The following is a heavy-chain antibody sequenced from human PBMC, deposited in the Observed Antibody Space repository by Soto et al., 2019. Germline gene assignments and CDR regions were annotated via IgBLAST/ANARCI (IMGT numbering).Heavy chain of an antibody. CDR2: INHSGST. J-gene: IGHJ4*02. D-gene: IGHD2-15*01. V-gene: IGHV4-34*01. CDR1: GVYFSCYY. Sequence: SETQSLTYAVEGVYFSCYYWILLRQKQGKGLERIGEINHSGSTNYNPSLKSRVTISVDTSKNQFSLKLSSVTAADTAVYYCARARCRGGSCRTFDYWGQGTLVTVSS. CDR3: ARARCRGGSCRTFDY.